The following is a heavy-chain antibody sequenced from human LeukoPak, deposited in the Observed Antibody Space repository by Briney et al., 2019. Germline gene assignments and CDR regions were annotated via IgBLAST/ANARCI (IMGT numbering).Heavy chain of an antibody. CDR2: SSAYNGNT. V-gene: IGHV1-18*01. D-gene: IGHD2-2*01. CDR3: ARVLSVVVPAAILDYWFDP. J-gene: IGHJ5*02. CDR1: GYTFTSYS. Sequence: GASVKVSCKASGYTFTSYSISWVRQAPGQGLEWMGWSSAYNGNTNYAQKLQGRVTMTTDTSTSTAYMELRSLRSDDTAVYYCARVLSVVVPAAILDYWFDPWGQGTLVTVSS.